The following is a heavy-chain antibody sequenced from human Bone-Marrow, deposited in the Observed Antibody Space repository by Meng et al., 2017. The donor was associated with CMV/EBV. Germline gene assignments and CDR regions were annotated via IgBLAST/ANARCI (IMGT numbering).Heavy chain of an antibody. CDR1: GFTFSSYW. Sequence: GGPLRLSCAAPGFTFSSYWMHWVRQAPGKGLVWLARFNSDGSSTTYADSVKGRFTISRDNAKYTLYLQMHSLRAEDTAVYYCASEYCDSTTCYDYWGQGTLVTVSS. CDR2: FNSDGSST. D-gene: IGHD2/OR15-2a*01. V-gene: IGHV3-74*01. CDR3: ASEYCDSTTCYDY. J-gene: IGHJ4*02.